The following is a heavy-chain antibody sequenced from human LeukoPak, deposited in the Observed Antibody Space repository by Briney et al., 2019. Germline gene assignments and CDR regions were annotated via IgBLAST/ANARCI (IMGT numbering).Heavy chain of an antibody. CDR2: INPNSGGT. D-gene: IGHD3-22*01. CDR1: GYTFTGYY. J-gene: IGHJ4*02. Sequence: ASVKVSCKVSGYTFTGYYMHWVRQAPGQGLEWMGWINPNSGGTNYAQKFQGRVTMTRDTSISTAYMELSRLRSDDTAVYYCARDLSSGYYYGYWGQGTLVTVSS. CDR3: ARDLSSGYYYGY. V-gene: IGHV1-2*02.